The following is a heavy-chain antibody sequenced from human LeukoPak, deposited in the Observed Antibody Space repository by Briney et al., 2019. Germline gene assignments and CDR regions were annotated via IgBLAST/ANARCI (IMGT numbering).Heavy chain of an antibody. Sequence: ATVKVSRKASGYTFTDYYIHAVRQAPGQGLEWMGWVNPNSGGTNYDQHFQGRVTMTRDTSVTTPYMEVSSLRSDDTAVYYCAGERRAAPDDFDYWGQGTPVTVSS. CDR2: VNPNSGGT. D-gene: IGHD5-24*01. CDR1: GYTFTDYY. V-gene: IGHV1-2*02. CDR3: AGERRAAPDDFDY. J-gene: IGHJ4*02.